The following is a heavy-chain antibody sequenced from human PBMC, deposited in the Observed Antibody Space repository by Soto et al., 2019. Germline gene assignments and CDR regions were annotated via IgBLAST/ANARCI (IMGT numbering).Heavy chain of an antibody. CDR2: IWYDGSNK. CDR3: ARTGSTGVYGMDV. CDR1: GFTFSSYG. Sequence: RLSCAASGFTFSSYGMHWVRQAPGKGLEWVAVIWYDGSNKYYADSVKGRFTISRDNSKNTLYLQMNSLRAEDTAVYYCARTGSTGVYGMDVWGQGTTVTVSS. D-gene: IGHD2-8*02. V-gene: IGHV3-33*01. J-gene: IGHJ6*02.